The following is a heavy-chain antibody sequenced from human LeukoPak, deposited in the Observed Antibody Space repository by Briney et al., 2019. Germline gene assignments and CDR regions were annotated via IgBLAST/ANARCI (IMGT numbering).Heavy chain of an antibody. Sequence: ASVKFSCKTSGYSLAANFIHWVLQATGQVPLWIIWISPHNGGTSFAQKFQGRVTMTSERSISTVYLELRSLSSDDTAVYFCARDHRIAADVAFYDSWGQGTRVTVSS. CDR2: ISPHNGGT. D-gene: IGHD6-13*01. V-gene: IGHV1-2*02. J-gene: IGHJ4*02. CDR3: ARDHRIAADVAFYDS. CDR1: GYSLAANF.